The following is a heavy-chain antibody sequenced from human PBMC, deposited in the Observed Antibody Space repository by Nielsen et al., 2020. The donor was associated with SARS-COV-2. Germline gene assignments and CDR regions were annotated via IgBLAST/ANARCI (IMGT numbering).Heavy chain of an antibody. CDR3: ARFRYSGYTRGYYYYGMDV. CDR1: GGSFSGYY. D-gene: IGHD5-12*01. V-gene: IGHV4-34*01. J-gene: IGHJ6*02. CDR2: INHSGST. Sequence: SETLSLTCAVYGGSFSGYYWSWIRQPPGKGLEWIGEINHSGSTNYNPSLKSRVTISVDTSKNQFSLKLSSVTAADTAVYYCARFRYSGYTRGYYYYGMDVWGQGTTVTVSS.